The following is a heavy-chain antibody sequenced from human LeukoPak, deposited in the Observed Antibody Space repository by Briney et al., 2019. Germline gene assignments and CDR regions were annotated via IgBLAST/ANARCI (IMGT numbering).Heavy chain of an antibody. Sequence: PSETLSLTCTVSGDSIGSYYWTWIRQPPGKGLEWIGYIYSGSTNYNPSLNSRVTISVDTSKNQFFLKLSSVTAEDTAVYYCARDLYQVVPAAVSYYYYGMDVWGQGTTVTVSS. CDR3: ARDLYQVVPAAVSYYYYGMDV. CDR2: IYSGST. CDR1: GDSIGSYY. V-gene: IGHV4-59*01. J-gene: IGHJ6*02. D-gene: IGHD2-2*01.